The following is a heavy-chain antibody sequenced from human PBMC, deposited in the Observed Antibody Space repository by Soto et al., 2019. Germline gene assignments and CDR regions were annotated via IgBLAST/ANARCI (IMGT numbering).Heavy chain of an antibody. D-gene: IGHD3-10*01. CDR3: ARDLTGSYYAY. Sequence: EVQLVESGGGLVQPGGSLSLSCAASGFTFSSYWMSWVRQAPGKGLEWVANIKQDGSEKYYVDSVKGRFTISRDNAKNSLYLQMNSLRAEDTAVYYCARDLTGSYYAYWGQGTLVTVSS. CDR1: GFTFSSYW. J-gene: IGHJ4*02. CDR2: IKQDGSEK. V-gene: IGHV3-7*01.